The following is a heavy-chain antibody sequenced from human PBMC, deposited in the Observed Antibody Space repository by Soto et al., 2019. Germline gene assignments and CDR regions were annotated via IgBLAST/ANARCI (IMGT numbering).Heavy chain of an antibody. CDR2: IYYSGST. Sequence: SETLSLTCTVSGDSISSTRWWSWVRQSPGKGLEWIGYIYYSGSTNYNPSLKSRVTISVDTSKNQFSLNLSAVTAADTAVYYCARDSGRAWNPGVWGQGTLVTVSS. CDR3: ARDSGRAWNPGV. V-gene: IGHV4-61*01. CDR1: GDSISSTRW. J-gene: IGHJ4*02. D-gene: IGHD1-1*01.